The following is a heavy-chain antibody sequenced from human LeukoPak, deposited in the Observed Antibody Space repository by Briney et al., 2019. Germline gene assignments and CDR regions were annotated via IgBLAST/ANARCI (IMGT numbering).Heavy chain of an antibody. D-gene: IGHD6-13*01. Sequence: PSETLSLTCAVSGGSINSSKWWSWVRQPPGKGLEWIGEIFHSGSTNYNPSLKSRVTISVDKSKNQFSLKLSSVTAADTAVYYCARGGGYSSSQHTDSWGQGTLVTVSS. CDR3: ARGGGYSSSQHTDS. V-gene: IGHV4-4*02. CDR2: IFHSGST. J-gene: IGHJ4*02. CDR1: GGSINSSKW.